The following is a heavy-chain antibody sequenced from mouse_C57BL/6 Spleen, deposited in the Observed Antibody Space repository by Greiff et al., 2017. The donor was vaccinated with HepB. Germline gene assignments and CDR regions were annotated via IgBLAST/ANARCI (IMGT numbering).Heavy chain of an antibody. Sequence: QVQLKQSGPGLVQPSQSLSITCTVSGFSLTSYGVHWVRQSPGKGLEWLGVIWSGGSTDYNAAFISRLSISKDNSKSQVFFKMNSLQADDTAIYYCASSYYGSSPAWFAYWGQGTLVTVSA. CDR1: GFSLTSYG. CDR2: IWSGGST. J-gene: IGHJ3*01. CDR3: ASSYYGSSPAWFAY. V-gene: IGHV2-2*01. D-gene: IGHD1-1*01.